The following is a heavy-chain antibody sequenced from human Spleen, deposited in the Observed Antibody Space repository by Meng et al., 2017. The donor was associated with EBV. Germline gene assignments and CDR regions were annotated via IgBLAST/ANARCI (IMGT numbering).Heavy chain of an antibody. J-gene: IGHJ5*02. V-gene: IGHV1-2*06. Sequence: QLQMGQFGAGVKKPGASVKVSCKASGYTFIGYYIHWVRQAPGQGLEWMGRINPNSGGTNYAQKFQGRVTMTRDTSINTTYMELSKLKSDGTAVYFCAREGLISAAGSFYPWGQGTLVTVSS. CDR2: INPNSGGT. CDR1: GYTFIGYY. CDR3: AREGLISAAGSFYP. D-gene: IGHD6-13*01.